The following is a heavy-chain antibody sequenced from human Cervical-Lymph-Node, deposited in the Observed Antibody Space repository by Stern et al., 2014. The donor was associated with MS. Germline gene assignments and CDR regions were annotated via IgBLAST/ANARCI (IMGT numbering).Heavy chain of an antibody. CDR1: GGSLSTLD. CDR3: HQAGIAAN. CDR2: IMPLFGTA. D-gene: IGHD6-13*01. V-gene: IGHV1-69*12. Sequence: QDQLVQSGAEVKRPESSVKVSCKASGGSLSTLDISWVRQAPGQGLEWVGEIMPLFGTANYAQKFKGRLTITADESTSTVYMELSSLKSEDTAICARHQAGIAANWGQGTLVTVTS. J-gene: IGHJ4*02.